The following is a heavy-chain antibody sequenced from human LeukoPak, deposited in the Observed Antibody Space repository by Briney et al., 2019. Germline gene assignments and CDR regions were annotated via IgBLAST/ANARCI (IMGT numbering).Heavy chain of an antibody. J-gene: IGHJ5*02. Sequence: GESLKISCKGSGYSFTSYWIGWVRQMPGKGLEWMGIIYPGDSDTRYSPSFQGQVTISADKSISTAYLQWSSLKASDTAMYYCARQTTGGIAVAGSWFDPWGQGTLVTVSS. CDR1: GYSFTSYW. CDR3: ARQTTGGIAVAGSWFDP. D-gene: IGHD6-19*01. V-gene: IGHV5-51*01. CDR2: IYPGDSDT.